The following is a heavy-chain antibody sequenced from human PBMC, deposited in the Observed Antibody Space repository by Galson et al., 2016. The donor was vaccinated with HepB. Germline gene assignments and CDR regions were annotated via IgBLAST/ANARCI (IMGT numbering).Heavy chain of an antibody. J-gene: IGHJ5*02. CDR2: IYWDDDK. CDR3: ARAPGDRSGWSSYEINVCDP. CDR1: GFSLSTSGVG. D-gene: IGHD6-19*01. V-gene: IGHV2-5*02. Sequence: PALVKPTQTLTLTCTFSGFSLSTSGVGVGWIRQPPGKALEWLALIYWDDDKRYSPSLKSRLTITKDTSKNQVVLTMTHMDPADTATYYCARAPGDRSGWSSYEINVCDPWGQGTLVTVSS.